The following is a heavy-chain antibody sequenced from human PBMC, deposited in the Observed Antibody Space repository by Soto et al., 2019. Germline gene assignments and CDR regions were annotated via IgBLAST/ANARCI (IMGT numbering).Heavy chain of an antibody. CDR1: GYTFTSYA. D-gene: IGHD4-4*01. CDR3: ARDAMTTEFDY. Sequence: QVQLVQSGAEVKKPGASVKVSCKASGYTFTSYAMHWVRQAPGQRLEWMGWINAGDGNTKYSQKFQGRVTITRDTAASTACMELSSLRSEATAVYYCARDAMTTEFDYWGQGTLVTVSS. V-gene: IGHV1-3*01. CDR2: INAGDGNT. J-gene: IGHJ4*02.